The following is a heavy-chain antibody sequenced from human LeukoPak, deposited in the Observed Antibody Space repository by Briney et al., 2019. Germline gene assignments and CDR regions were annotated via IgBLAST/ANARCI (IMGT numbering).Heavy chain of an antibody. Sequence: PGGSLRLSSAASGFTFSSYAMHWVRQAPGKGLEYVSGISSNGGSTYYANSVKGRFTISRDNSKNTLYLQMGSLRAEDMAVYYCAREHYYDSSGYPDYWGQGTLVTVSS. V-gene: IGHV3-64*01. CDR1: GFTFSSYA. CDR2: ISSNGGST. D-gene: IGHD3-22*01. CDR3: AREHYYDSSGYPDY. J-gene: IGHJ4*02.